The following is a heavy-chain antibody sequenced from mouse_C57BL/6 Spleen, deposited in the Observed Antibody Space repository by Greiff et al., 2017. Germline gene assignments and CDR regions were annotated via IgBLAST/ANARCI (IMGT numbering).Heavy chain of an antibody. CDR1: GYSFTDYN. Sequence: EVQRGEYGPELVKPGASGKISCKASGYSFTDYNMNWVKPSNGKSLEWIGVINPNYGTTSYNQKFKGKATLTVDQSSSTAYMQLNSLTSEDSAVYYCARFYDGYYFDYWGQGTTLTVSS. V-gene: IGHV1-39*01. CDR3: ARFYDGYYFDY. CDR2: INPNYGTT. D-gene: IGHD2-3*01. J-gene: IGHJ2*01.